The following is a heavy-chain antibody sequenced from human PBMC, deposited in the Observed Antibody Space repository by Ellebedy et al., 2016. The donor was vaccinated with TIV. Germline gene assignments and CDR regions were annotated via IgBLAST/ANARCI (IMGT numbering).Heavy chain of an antibody. J-gene: IGHJ4*02. V-gene: IGHV3-21*01. Sequence: GESLKISCAASGFTFSSYSMNWVRQAPGKGLEWVSSISSSSSYIYYADSVKGRFTISRDNAKNSLYLQMNSLRAEDTAVYYCGGSSFSTGEAWGAAFDYWGQGTLVTVSS. CDR3: GGSSFSTGEAWGAAFDY. D-gene: IGHD6-6*01. CDR2: ISSSSSYI. CDR1: GFTFSSYS.